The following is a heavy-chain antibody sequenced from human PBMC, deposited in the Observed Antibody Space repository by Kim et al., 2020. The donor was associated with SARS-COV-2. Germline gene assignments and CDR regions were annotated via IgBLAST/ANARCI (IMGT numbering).Heavy chain of an antibody. Sequence: GGSLRLSCAASGFTFSSYGMHWVRQAPGKGLEWVAVISYDGNNKYYADSVKGRFTISRDNSKNTLYLQMNSLRAEDTAVYYCAKDSGDSSGGHYFDYWGQGTLVTVSS. D-gene: IGHD2-21*02. J-gene: IGHJ4*02. CDR3: AKDSGDSSGGHYFDY. V-gene: IGHV3-30*18. CDR1: GFTFSSYG. CDR2: ISYDGNNK.